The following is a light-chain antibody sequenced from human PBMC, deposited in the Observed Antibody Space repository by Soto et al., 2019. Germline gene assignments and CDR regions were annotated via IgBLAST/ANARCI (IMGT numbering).Light chain of an antibody. Sequence: DIQMTQSPSSLSASVGDRVTITCRASPRISSYLNWYQQKPGKAPKLLIYAASSLQSGVPSRFSGSGSGTDFTLTISSLQPEDFATYYCQQSYSTLWTFGQGTKVEIK. V-gene: IGKV1-39*01. J-gene: IGKJ1*01. CDR3: QQSYSTLWT. CDR2: AAS. CDR1: PRISSY.